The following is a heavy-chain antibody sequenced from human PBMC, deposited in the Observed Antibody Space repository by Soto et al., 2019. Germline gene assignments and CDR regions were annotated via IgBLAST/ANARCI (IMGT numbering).Heavy chain of an antibody. CDR2: INHSGST. J-gene: IGHJ5*02. CDR1: GGSFSGYY. Sequence: SETLSLTCAVYGGSFSGYYWSWIRQPPGKGLEWIGEINHSGSTNYNPSLKSRVTISVDTSKNQFSLKLSPVTAADTAVYYCARGNIAAAGQRRNNWFDPWGQGTLVTVSS. CDR3: ARGNIAAAGQRRNNWFDP. V-gene: IGHV4-34*01. D-gene: IGHD6-13*01.